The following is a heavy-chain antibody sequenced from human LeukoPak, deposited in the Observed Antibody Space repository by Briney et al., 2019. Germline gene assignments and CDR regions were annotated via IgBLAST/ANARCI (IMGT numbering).Heavy chain of an antibody. CDR3: ARVRGVVPAARRYYFDY. CDR1: GYTFTSYD. V-gene: IGHV1-8*01. D-gene: IGHD2-2*01. Sequence: ASVKVSCKASGYTFTSYDINWVRQATGQGLEWMGWMNPNSGITGYAQKFQGRVTMTRNTSISTAYMELSSLRSEDTAVYYCARVRGVVPAARRYYFDYWGQGTLVTVSS. J-gene: IGHJ4*02. CDR2: MNPNSGIT.